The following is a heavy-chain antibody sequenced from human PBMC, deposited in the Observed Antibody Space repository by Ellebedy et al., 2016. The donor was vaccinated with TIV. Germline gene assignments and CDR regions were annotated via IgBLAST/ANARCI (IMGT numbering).Heavy chain of an antibody. V-gene: IGHV1-3*01. J-gene: IGHJ4*02. CDR3: ARVTGTTNFDY. CDR2: INAENGDT. D-gene: IGHD1-7*01. CDR1: GFTFITYA. Sequence: ASVKVSCKASGFTFITYAMHWVRQAPGQRLEWMGRINAENGDTKYSQMLQGRVTITTDTSASTAYMDLSRLTSEDTAVYYCARVTGTTNFDYWGQGTLVTVSS.